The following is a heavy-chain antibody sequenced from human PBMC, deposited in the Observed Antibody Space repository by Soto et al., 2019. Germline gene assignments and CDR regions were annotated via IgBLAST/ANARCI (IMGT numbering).Heavy chain of an antibody. D-gene: IGHD6-13*01. Sequence: QVQLEQSGSEVKKSGSSVKVSCKASGYSFSSHAITWVRQAPGQGLEWMGGIIPVFGTPSYAQKFQGRVTISADKSTHTSYLELRRLRSEDTAVYYCARGGALSTSWYWGDGLDSWGQGTQVTVSS. CDR1: GYSFSSHA. J-gene: IGHJ4*02. CDR2: IIPVFGTP. CDR3: ARGGALSTSWYWGDGLDS. V-gene: IGHV1-69*06.